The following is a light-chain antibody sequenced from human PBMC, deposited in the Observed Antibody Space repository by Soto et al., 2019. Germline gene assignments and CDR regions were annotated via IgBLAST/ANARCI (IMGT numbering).Light chain of an antibody. CDR3: QQYNNWPPWT. V-gene: IGKV3-15*01. J-gene: IGKJ1*01. CDR1: QSVSSN. CDR2: GAS. Sequence: DIVMTRSPATLSVSPGESATLSCRASQSVSSNLAWYQQKPGQAPRLLIYGASTRATGIPARFSGSGSGTEFTLTISSLQSEDFAVYYCQQYNNWPPWTFGQGTKVEIK.